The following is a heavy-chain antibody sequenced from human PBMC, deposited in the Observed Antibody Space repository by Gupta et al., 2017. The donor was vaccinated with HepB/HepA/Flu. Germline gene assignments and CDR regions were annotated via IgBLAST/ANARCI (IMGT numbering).Heavy chain of an antibody. Sequence: QVQLVQSGAEVKKPGASVKVSCKASGYTLTGYYMHWVRQAPGQGLEWMGWINPNSGGTNYAQKFQGRVTMTRDTSISTAYMELTRLRSDDTAVYYCARAEYSSSSDWFDPWGQGTLVTVSS. CDR1: GYTLTGYY. V-gene: IGHV1-2*02. CDR2: INPNSGGT. D-gene: IGHD6-6*01. CDR3: ARAEYSSSSDWFDP. J-gene: IGHJ5*02.